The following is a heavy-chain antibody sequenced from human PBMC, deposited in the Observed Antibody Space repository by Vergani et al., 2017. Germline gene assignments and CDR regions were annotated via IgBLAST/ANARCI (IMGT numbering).Heavy chain of an antibody. V-gene: IGHV3-66*02. D-gene: IGHD5-18*01. Sequence: VQLVESGGGVVQPGGSLRLSCAASGFTVSSNYMSWVRQAPGKGLEWVSVIYSGGSTFYADSVKGRFTISRDNSKNTLYLQMNSLRAEDTAVYYCARDGYNYGYVYWYFDLWGRGTLVTVSS. CDR1: GFTVSSNY. J-gene: IGHJ2*01. CDR3: ARDGYNYGYVYWYFDL. CDR2: IYSGGST.